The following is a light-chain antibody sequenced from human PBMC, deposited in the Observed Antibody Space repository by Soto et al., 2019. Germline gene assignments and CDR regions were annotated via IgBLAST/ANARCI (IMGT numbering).Light chain of an antibody. CDR1: QDISSS. Sequence: AIQLTQSPSSLSASVGDRVTITCRASQDISSSLAWYQQKAGKAPKLLIYGASILQSGVPSGFSGSGFGTDLTLTISSLRAEDFAIYFCQQTKSYPSTFGGGTKVDI. CDR2: GAS. V-gene: IGKV1-13*02. CDR3: QQTKSYPST. J-gene: IGKJ4*01.